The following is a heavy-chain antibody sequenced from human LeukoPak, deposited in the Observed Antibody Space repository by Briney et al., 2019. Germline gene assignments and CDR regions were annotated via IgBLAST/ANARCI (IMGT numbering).Heavy chain of an antibody. CDR2: INPSGGST. Sequence: ASVKVSCKASGYTFTSYYMHWVRQAPGQGLEWMGIINPSGGSTNYAQKLQGRVTMTTDTSTSTAYMELRSLRSDDTAVYYCARDERNYYGSGSYYSNWGQGTLVTVSS. V-gene: IGHV1-46*01. CDR3: ARDERNYYGSGSYYSN. D-gene: IGHD3-10*01. J-gene: IGHJ4*02. CDR1: GYTFTSYY.